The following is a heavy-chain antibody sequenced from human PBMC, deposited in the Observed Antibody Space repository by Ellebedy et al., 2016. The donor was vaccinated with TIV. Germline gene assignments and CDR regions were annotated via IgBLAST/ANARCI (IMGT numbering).Heavy chain of an antibody. CDR1: GFTFRNFA. V-gene: IGHV3-23*01. CDR2: ISSSGVSS. CDR3: AKLGSSGYYYGRLDY. D-gene: IGHD3-22*01. J-gene: IGHJ4*02. Sequence: GGSLRLSCAASGFTFRNFAMTWVRQAPGKGLEWVSSISSSGVSSDYADSVRGRVTISRDNSKSTLYLKMDSLRADDSAEYYCAKLGSSGYYYGRLDYWGQGTLVTVSS.